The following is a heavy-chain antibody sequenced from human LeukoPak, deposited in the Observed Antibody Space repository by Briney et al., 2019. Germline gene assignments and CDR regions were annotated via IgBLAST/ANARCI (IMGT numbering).Heavy chain of an antibody. Sequence: GGSLRLSCVGSGFIFRSYAVTWVRQAPGKGLEWVANIKEDGTEKNLVDSVKGRFTISRGNTKNLLFLEMNNLRGDDTAIYYCVRESRPGGAMGLYHNLDYWGQGTLVAVSS. CDR2: IKEDGTEK. V-gene: IGHV3-7*01. J-gene: IGHJ4*02. CDR3: VRESRPGGAMGLYHNLDY. D-gene: IGHD1-1*01. CDR1: GFIFRSYA.